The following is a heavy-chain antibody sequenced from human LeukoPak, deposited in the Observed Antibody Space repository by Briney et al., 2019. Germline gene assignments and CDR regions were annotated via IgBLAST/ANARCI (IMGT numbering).Heavy chain of an antibody. V-gene: IGHV4-34*01. CDR3: ARGRILWFGELYYFDY. D-gene: IGHD3-10*01. CDR1: GXSFSGYY. Sequence: SETLSLTCAVYGXSFSGYYWSWIRQPPGKGREWIGEINHSGSTNYNPSLKSRVTISVDTSKNQFSLKLSSVTAADTAVYYCARGRILWFGELYYFDYWGQGTLVTVSS. CDR2: INHSGST. J-gene: IGHJ4*02.